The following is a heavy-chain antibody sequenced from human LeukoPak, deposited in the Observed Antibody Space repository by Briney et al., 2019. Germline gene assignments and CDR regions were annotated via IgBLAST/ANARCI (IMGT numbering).Heavy chain of an antibody. J-gene: IGHJ4*02. CDR3: ATVSYGSGSLDY. D-gene: IGHD3-10*01. CDR2: IYYSGST. CDR1: GGSISSSNW. Sequence: PSETLSLTCAVSGGSISSSNWWSWVRQPPGKGLEWIGYIYYSGSTNYNPSLKSRVTISVDTSKNQLSLKLSSVTAADTAVYYCATVSYGSGSLDYWGQGTLVTVSS. V-gene: IGHV4-4*02.